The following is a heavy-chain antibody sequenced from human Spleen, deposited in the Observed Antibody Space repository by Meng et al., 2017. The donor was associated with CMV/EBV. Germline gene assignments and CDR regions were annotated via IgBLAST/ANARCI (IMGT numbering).Heavy chain of an antibody. J-gene: IGHJ4*02. V-gene: IGHV3-21*01. CDR2: ISTSSDSI. Sequence: LSLTCAASGFTFSSYSMNWVRQAPGKGLEWVSSISTSSDSIYYADSVKGRFTISRDNAKNSLYLQMNSLRAEDTAVYYCARDLGSGSYLPSDYWGQGTLVTVSS. CDR1: GFTFSSYS. D-gene: IGHD1-26*01. CDR3: ARDLGSGSYLPSDY.